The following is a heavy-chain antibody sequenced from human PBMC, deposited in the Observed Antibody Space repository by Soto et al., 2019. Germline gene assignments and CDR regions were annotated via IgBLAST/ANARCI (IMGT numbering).Heavy chain of an antibody. CDR1: GYSFTSYW. CDR2: IYPGDSDT. D-gene: IGHD6-6*01. V-gene: IGHV5-51*01. Sequence: GESLKISCKGSGYSFTSYWIGWVRQMPGKGLEWMGIIYPGDSDTRYSPSFQGQVTISADKSISTAYLQWSSLKASDTALYYCARVTTGQQLVRGYYYGMDVWGQGTTVTLSS. CDR3: ARVTTGQQLVRGYYYGMDV. J-gene: IGHJ6*02.